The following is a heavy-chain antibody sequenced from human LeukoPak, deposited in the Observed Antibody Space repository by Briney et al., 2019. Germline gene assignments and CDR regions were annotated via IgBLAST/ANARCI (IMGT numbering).Heavy chain of an antibody. J-gene: IGHJ4*02. CDR1: GYTFTSYD. D-gene: IGHD3-3*01. CDR3: AANDDFWSGYLEFDY. Sequence: GASVKVSCKASGYTFTSYDINWVRQATGQGLEWMGWMNPNSGNTGSAQKFQGSVTMTRNTSTATAYMELSSLRSEDTAVYYCAANDDFWSGYLEFDYWGQGTLVTVS. CDR2: MNPNSGNT. V-gene: IGHV1-8*01.